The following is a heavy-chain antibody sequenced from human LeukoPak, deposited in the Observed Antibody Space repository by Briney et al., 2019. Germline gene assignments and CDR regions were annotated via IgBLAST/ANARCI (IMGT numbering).Heavy chain of an antibody. D-gene: IGHD5-18*01. J-gene: IGHJ3*02. CDR2: ISSSGSTI. CDR1: GFTFSSYA. CDR3: VRDYVDTAINDAFDI. V-gene: IGHV3-48*04. Sequence: GGSLRLSCAASGFTFSSYAMSWVRQAPGKGLEWVSYISSSGSTIYYADSVKGRFTISRDNAKNSLYLQMNSLRAEDTAVYYCVRDYVDTAINDAFDIWGQGTMVTVSS.